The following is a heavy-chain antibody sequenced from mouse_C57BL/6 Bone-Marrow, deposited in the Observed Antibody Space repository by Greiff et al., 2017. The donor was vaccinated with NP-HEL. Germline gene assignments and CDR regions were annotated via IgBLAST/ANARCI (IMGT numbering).Heavy chain of an antibody. CDR3: AKGNWYFDV. V-gene: IGHV14-3*01. J-gene: IGHJ1*03. CDR1: GFYIKNTY. CDR2: IDPANGTT. Sequence: EVQLQQSVAELVRPGASVKLSCTASGFYIKNTYMHWVKQRPEQGLEWIGRIDPANGTTKYAPKIQGLATITADTSSNTAYMQLSSLTSEDTAIYYCAKGNWYFDVWGTGTTVTVSS.